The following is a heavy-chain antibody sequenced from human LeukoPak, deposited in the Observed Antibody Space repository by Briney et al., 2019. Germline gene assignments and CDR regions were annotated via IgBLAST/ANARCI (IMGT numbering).Heavy chain of an antibody. D-gene: IGHD3-16*01. V-gene: IGHV3-21*01. CDR1: GFTFSSYS. CDR2: ISSSSSYI. J-gene: IGHJ5*02. Sequence: GGSLRLSRAASGFTFSSYSMNWVRQAPGKGLEWVSSISSSSSYIYYADSVKGRFTISRDNAKNSLYLQMNSLRAEDTAVYYCARARRDVRSWFDPWGQGTLVTVSS. CDR3: ARARRDVRSWFDP.